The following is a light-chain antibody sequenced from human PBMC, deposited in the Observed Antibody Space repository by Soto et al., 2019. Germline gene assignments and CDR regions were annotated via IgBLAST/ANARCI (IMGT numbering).Light chain of an antibody. CDR2: RDS. CDR3: QVWDSRTV. V-gene: IGLV3-9*01. CDR1: NIGSKN. Sequence: SYELTQPLSVSVALGQTARITWGGNNIGSKNVHWYQQKPGQAPVLVIYRDSNRPSGIPERFSGSNSGNTATLTISRAQAGDEADYYCQVWDSRTVFGGGTKLTVL. J-gene: IGLJ3*02.